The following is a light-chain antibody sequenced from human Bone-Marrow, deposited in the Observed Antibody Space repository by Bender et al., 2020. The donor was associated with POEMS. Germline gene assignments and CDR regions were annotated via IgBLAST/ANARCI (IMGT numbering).Light chain of an antibody. J-gene: IGLJ1*01. V-gene: IGLV1-44*01. CDR2: RNN. Sequence: QSVLTQPPSASGTPGQRVTISCSGGSSNIGAHAVNWYQHLPGTAPKLLISRNNQRPSGVPDRFSGSKSGNTASLTISGLQAEDEADYYCCSYVGSSTFYVFGTGTKVTVL. CDR3: CSYVGSSTFYV. CDR1: SSNIGAHA.